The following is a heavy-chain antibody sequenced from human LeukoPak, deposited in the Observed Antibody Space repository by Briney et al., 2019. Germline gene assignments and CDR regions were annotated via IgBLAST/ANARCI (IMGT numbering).Heavy chain of an antibody. CDR2: IWYDGSNK. D-gene: IGHD6-6*01. CDR1: GFTFSSYG. Sequence: GGSLRLSCAASGFTFSSYGMHWVRQAPGKGLEWVAVIWYDGSNKYYADSVKGRFTISRDNSKNTLFLQMNSLRAEDTAVYYCAKGPPSSSAQYFQHWGQGTLVTVSS. V-gene: IGHV3-33*06. CDR3: AKGPPSSSAQYFQH. J-gene: IGHJ1*01.